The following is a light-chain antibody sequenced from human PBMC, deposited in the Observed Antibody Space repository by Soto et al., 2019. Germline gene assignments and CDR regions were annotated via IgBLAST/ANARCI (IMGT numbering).Light chain of an antibody. V-gene: IGLV1-51*01. J-gene: IGLJ1*01. CDR1: SSNIGGNS. CDR3: GSWDSSLSAYV. Sequence: QSVLTQPPSVSADPGQRVTISCSGSSSNIGGNSVSWYKQLPGTAPKLLIYDDDKRPSGIPDRFSGSKSGTSATLGITGFQTGDEADYYCGSWDSSLSAYVFGTGTKVTVL. CDR2: DDD.